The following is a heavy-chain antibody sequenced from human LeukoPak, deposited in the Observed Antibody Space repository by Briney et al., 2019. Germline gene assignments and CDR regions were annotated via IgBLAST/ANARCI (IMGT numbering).Heavy chain of an antibody. CDR2: IDPSDSYT. Sequence: GESLKISCKGSGYSFTNYWIAWVRQMPGKGLEWMGSIDPSDSYTNYSPSFQGHVTISADKSISTAYLQWSSLKASNTATYYCARPMAGSGGYYYYDMDVWGQGTTVTVS. V-gene: IGHV5-10-1*01. D-gene: IGHD2-8*01. CDR3: ARPMAGSGGYYYYDMDV. J-gene: IGHJ6*02. CDR1: GYSFTNYW.